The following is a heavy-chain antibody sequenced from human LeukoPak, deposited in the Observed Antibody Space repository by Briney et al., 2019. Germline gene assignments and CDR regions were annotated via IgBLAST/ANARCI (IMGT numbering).Heavy chain of an antibody. Sequence: ASVKVSCKASGYTFTSLDINWVRQATGQGLEWMGWINPNSGNRGYAQQFQGRVTMTRDTSISTAYMELSSLRSEDTAVYFCARSNYGGKRWFDPWGQGTLVIVPS. CDR1: GYTFTSLD. J-gene: IGHJ5*02. CDR3: ARSNYGGKRWFDP. D-gene: IGHD4-23*01. CDR2: INPNSGNR. V-gene: IGHV1-8*02.